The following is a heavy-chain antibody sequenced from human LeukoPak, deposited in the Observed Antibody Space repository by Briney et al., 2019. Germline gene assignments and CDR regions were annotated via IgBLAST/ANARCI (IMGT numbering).Heavy chain of an antibody. CDR1: GYTFTSYG. J-gene: IGHJ4*02. CDR2: ISAYNGNT. CDR3: ARGTDFEYYYDSSGYNY. Sequence: ASVKVSCKASGYTFTSYGISWVRQAPGQGLEWMGWISAYNGNTNYAQNLQGRVTMTTDTSTSTAYMELRSLRSDDTAVYYCARGTDFEYYYDSSGYNYWGQGTLVTVSS. D-gene: IGHD3-22*01. V-gene: IGHV1-18*01.